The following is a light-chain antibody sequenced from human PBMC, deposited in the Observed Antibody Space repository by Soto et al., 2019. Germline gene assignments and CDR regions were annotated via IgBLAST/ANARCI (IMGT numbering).Light chain of an antibody. V-gene: IGLV2-8*01. CDR2: EVT. Sequence: QAVVTQPPSASGSPGQSVTISCTGTSSDVGAYNYVSWYQQHPGKAPKLMIYEVTKRPSGVPDRFSASKSGNTASLTVSGLQTEDEADYYCSSYAGSKNLVFGGGTKLTVL. J-gene: IGLJ2*01. CDR1: SSDVGAYNY. CDR3: SSYAGSKNLV.